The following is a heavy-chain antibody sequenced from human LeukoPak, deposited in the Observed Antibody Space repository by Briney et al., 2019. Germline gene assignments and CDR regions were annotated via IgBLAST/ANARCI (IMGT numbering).Heavy chain of an antibody. CDR2: INPSGGST. Sequence: GASATVSCKASGYTFTSYYKHWVRQAPGQGLEWMGIINPSGGSTSYAHKFQGRVTMTRDTSTSTVYMELSSLRSEDTAVYYCARDQGSDDSSGHPYYFDYWGQGTLVTVSS. V-gene: IGHV1-46*01. CDR3: ARDQGSDDSSGHPYYFDY. J-gene: IGHJ4*02. D-gene: IGHD3-22*01. CDR1: GYTFTSYY.